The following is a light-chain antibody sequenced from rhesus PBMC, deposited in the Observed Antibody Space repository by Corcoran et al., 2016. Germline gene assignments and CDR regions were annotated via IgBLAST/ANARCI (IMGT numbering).Light chain of an antibody. CDR2: YAT. V-gene: IGKV1-25*01. CDR1: QDINTY. Sequence: DIQMTQSPSSVSASVGDRVTITCRANQDINTYLDWYQQKPGKAPKLLIYYATIWKGGVPSRFRGSGSGTEFPLTISSRQPEDFATYYCQQYNNLVTFGGWTKVEIK. J-gene: IGKJ4*01. CDR3: QQYNNLVT.